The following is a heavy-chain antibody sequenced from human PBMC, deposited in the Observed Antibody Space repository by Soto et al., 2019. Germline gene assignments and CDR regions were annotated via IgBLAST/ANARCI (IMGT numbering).Heavy chain of an antibody. V-gene: IGHV4-34*01. CDR1: GGSFSGYY. CDR3: ARGQGYCSSTSCPYYFDY. CDR2: INHSGST. J-gene: IGHJ4*02. Sequence: QVQLQQWGAGLLKPSETLSLTCAVYGGSFSGYYWSWIRQPPGKGLEWIGEINHSGSTNYNPALKIRVTISVDTSKNQFSLKLSSVTAADTAVYYCARGQGYCSSTSCPYYFDYWGQGTLVTVSS. D-gene: IGHD2-2*01.